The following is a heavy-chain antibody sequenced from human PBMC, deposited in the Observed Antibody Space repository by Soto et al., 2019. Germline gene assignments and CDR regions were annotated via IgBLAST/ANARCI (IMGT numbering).Heavy chain of an antibody. CDR3: ARHETLHGDSDY. CDR2: SHDSGST. V-gene: IGHV4-59*08. Sequence: QVQLQESGPGLVKPSETLSLTCTVSGDSISSYYWSWIRQPPGKVLEWIGYSHDSGSTNYNPSLKSRLTISVATSKIQFSLRLSSVTAADTAVYSCARHETLHGDSDYWRQATLVTVSS. J-gene: IGHJ4*02. CDR1: GDSISSYY. D-gene: IGHD4-17*01.